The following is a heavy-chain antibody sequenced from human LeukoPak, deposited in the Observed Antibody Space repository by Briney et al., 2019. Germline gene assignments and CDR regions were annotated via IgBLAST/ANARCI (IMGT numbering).Heavy chain of an antibody. Sequence: GRPLRLSCAVSGFTFGSYPMPWVRQAPGKGLEWVALISSDGSDKKYADSVKGRFTISRDNSRNTLYLQMHSLRVEDTAVYYCARDYPADYWGQGTVVTVSS. CDR2: ISSDGSDK. CDR3: ARDYPADY. CDR1: GFTFGSYP. V-gene: IGHV3-30-3*01. J-gene: IGHJ4*02.